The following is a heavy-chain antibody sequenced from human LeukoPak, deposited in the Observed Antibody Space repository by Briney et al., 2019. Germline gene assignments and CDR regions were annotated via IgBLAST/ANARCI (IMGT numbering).Heavy chain of an antibody. CDR2: INSDGSIT. D-gene: IGHD1-26*01. J-gene: IGHJ4*02. CDR3: ATLLPGV. CDR1: GFTISNYW. V-gene: IGHV3-74*01. Sequence: QPGGSLRLSCVASGFTISNYWMHWVRHAPGKGLVWVSRINSDGSITTYADSVKGRFTISRDNAKNTMYLQMDSLRDEDTAVYYCATLLPGVWGQGTLVTVSS.